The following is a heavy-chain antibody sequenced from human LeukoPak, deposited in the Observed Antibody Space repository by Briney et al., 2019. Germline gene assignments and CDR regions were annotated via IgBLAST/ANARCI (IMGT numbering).Heavy chain of an antibody. Sequence: PAGGSQRLSCAASGFTFSSYWMSWVRQAPGKGLEWVANIKQDGSEKYYVDSVKGRFTISRDNAKNSLYLQMNSLRAEDTAVYYCARGDDCSGGSCYLLDYYYMDVWGKGTTVTVSS. CDR3: ARGDDCSGGSCYLLDYYYMDV. D-gene: IGHD2-15*01. V-gene: IGHV3-7*01. CDR1: GFTFSSYW. J-gene: IGHJ6*03. CDR2: IKQDGSEK.